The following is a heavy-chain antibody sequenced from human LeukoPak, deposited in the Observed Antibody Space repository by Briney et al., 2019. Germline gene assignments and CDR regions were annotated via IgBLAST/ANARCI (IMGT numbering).Heavy chain of an antibody. J-gene: IGHJ6*02. D-gene: IGHD3-10*01. V-gene: IGHV3-48*02. Sequence: GGSLRLSCAASGFTFSSFGMNWVRQAPGKGLEWVSYISDSSSITYYADSVKGRFNISRDNAKNSLSLQLNSLRDEDTAVYFCAKVIRGGYGMDVWGQGTTVTVSS. CDR1: GFTFSSFG. CDR3: AKVIRGGYGMDV. CDR2: ISDSSSIT.